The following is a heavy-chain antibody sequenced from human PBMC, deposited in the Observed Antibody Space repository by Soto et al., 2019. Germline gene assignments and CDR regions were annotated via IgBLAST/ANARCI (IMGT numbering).Heavy chain of an antibody. CDR3: ARYRTSGSWSKFDY. J-gene: IGHJ4*02. Sequence: SETLSLTCTVSGLTISSASYYWSWIRQHPGKGLEWVGNIYYNGSTYYSPSLKSRVTLWLDTSKNQFSLRLTSVTAADTAVYYCARYRTSGSWSKFDYWGQGTLLTVSS. CDR1: GLTISSASYY. CDR2: IYYNGST. D-gene: IGHD6-13*01. V-gene: IGHV4-31*03.